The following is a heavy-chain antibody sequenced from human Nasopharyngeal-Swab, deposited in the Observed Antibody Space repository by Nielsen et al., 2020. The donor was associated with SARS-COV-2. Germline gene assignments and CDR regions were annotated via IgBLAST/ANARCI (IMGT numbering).Heavy chain of an antibody. J-gene: IGHJ4*02. V-gene: IGHV3-30*03. Sequence: GGSLRLSCAASGFTFSSYGIHWVRQAPGKGLEWVAVISYDGSNKYYADSVKGRFTISRDNSKNTLYLQMNSLRAEDTAVYYCAAGTTWAGDYWGQGTLVTVSS. CDR3: AAGTTWAGDY. CDR1: GFTFSSYG. CDR2: ISYDGSNK. D-gene: IGHD1-1*01.